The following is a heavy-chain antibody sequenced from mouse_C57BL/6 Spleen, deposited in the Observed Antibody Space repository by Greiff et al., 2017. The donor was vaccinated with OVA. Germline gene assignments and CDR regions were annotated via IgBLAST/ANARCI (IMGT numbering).Heavy chain of an antibody. D-gene: IGHD2-5*01. V-gene: IGHV1-50*01. J-gene: IGHJ4*01. CDR2: IDPSDSYT. CDR3: ARRSRAYYSNYDYAMDY. Sequence: VQLQQPGAELVKPGASVKLSCKASGYTFTSYWMQWVKQRPGQGLEWIGEIDPSDSYTNYNQKFKGKATLTVDTSSSTAYMQLSSLTSEDSAVYYCARRSRAYYSNYDYAMDYWGQGTSVTVSS. CDR1: GYTFTSYW.